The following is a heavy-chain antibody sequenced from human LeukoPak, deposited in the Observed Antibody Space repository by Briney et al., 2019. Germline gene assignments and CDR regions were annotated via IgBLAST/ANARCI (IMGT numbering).Heavy chain of an antibody. D-gene: IGHD7-27*01. J-gene: IGHJ5*02. Sequence: PSETLSLTCTVSGGSISSYYWSWIRQPPGKGLEWIGYISYSGSTNYNPSLKSRVTISVDTSKNQFSLKLRSVTAADTAVYYCTRGGVNGGYNWFDHWGQGTLVTVSS. V-gene: IGHV4-59*08. CDR3: TRGGVNGGYNWFDH. CDR2: ISYSGST. CDR1: GGSISSYY.